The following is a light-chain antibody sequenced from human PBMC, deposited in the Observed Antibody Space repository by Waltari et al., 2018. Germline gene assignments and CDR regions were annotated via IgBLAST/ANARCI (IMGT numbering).Light chain of an antibody. V-gene: IGLV2-14*03. J-gene: IGLJ3*02. Sequence: QSALTQPASVSGSPGQSITISCTGISSDVGSYNSVSWYQDHPGQGPKVIIYDVSDRPSGVSPRFSGSKSGNTASLTISGRQAEDEADYYCSSQSSNNVVLFGGGTKVTVL. CDR1: SSDVGSYNS. CDR2: DVS. CDR3: SSQSSNNVVL.